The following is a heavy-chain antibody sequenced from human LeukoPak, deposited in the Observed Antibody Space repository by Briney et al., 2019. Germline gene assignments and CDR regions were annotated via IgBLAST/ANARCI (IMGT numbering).Heavy chain of an antibody. V-gene: IGHV4-4*09. CDR3: ARGYGGTDY. CDR2: IYTSGTT. Sequence: SETLSLTCTVSGGSISSFYWSWIRQPPGKGLEWIGNIYTSGTTNYNPSLKSRVTISTDTSKKQFSLNLSSVTAADTAVYYCARGYGGTDYWGQGTLVTVSS. J-gene: IGHJ4*02. D-gene: IGHD4-23*01. CDR1: GGSISSFY.